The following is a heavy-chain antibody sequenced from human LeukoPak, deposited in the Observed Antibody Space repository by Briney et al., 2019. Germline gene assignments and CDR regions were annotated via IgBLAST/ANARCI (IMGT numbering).Heavy chain of an antibody. CDR1: GFTFSSYA. Sequence: GGSLRLSCAASGFTFSSYAMHWVRQAPGKGLEWVAVISYDGSNKYYADAVKGRFTISRDNSKNTLYLKMNSLRAEDTAVYYCATPYYDDIGAYWGQGTLVTVSS. CDR3: ATPYYDDIGAY. J-gene: IGHJ4*02. D-gene: IGHD3-22*01. CDR2: ISYDGSNK. V-gene: IGHV3-30-3*01.